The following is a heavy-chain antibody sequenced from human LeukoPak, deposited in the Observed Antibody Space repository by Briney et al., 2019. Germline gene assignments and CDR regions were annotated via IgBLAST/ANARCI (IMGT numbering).Heavy chain of an antibody. CDR2: INSDGSST. Sequence: GGSLRLSCAASGFTFSRYWVHWVRQAPGKGLVWVSRINSDGSSTSYADSVKGRFTISRDNAKNTLYLQVNSLRAEDTAVYHLGRCAPYERSGYYYAPMVDYCGQGTLVTVSS. CDR1: GFTFSRYW. V-gene: IGHV3-74*01. J-gene: IGHJ4*02. D-gene: IGHD3-22*01. CDR3: GRCAPYERSGYYYAPMVDY.